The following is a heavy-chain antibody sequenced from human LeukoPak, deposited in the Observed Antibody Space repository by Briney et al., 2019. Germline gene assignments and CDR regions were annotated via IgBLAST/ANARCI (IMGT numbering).Heavy chain of an antibody. CDR2: IYYSGST. CDR1: GGSISSYY. J-gene: IGHJ4*02. D-gene: IGHD3/OR15-3a*01. Sequence: PSETLSLTCRVSGGSISSYYWSWIRQPPGKGLEWIGYIYYSGSTNYNPSLKSRVTISVDTSKNQFSLKLSSVTAAGTAVYYCARRTGYYDGFDYWGQGTLVTVSS. V-gene: IGHV4-59*01. CDR3: ARRTGYYDGFDY.